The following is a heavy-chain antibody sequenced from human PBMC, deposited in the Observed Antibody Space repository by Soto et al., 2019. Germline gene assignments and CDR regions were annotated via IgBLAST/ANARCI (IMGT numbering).Heavy chain of an antibody. CDR2: ISYDGSNK. CDR3: ARTRDPRDGYYDAFDI. CDR1: GFTFSSYG. J-gene: IGHJ3*02. V-gene: IGHV3-30*03. D-gene: IGHD1-26*01. Sequence: GGSLRLSCAASGFTFSSYGMHWVRQAPGKGLEWVAVISYDGSNKYYADSVKGRFTISRDNSKNTLYLQMNSLRAEDTAVYYCARTRDPRDGYYDAFDIWGQGTMVTVSS.